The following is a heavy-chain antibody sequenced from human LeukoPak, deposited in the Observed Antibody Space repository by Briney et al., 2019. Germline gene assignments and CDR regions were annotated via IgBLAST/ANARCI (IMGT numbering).Heavy chain of an antibody. CDR2: ISYDGSNK. CDR3: STLYRLDP. Sequence: GGSLRLSCAASGFTFSSYAMHWVRQAPGKGLEWVAVISYDGSNKYYADSVKGRFTISRDNSKNTLYLQMNNLKTEDTAVYYCSTLYRLDPWGQGTLVTVSS. D-gene: IGHD2/OR15-2a*01. J-gene: IGHJ5*02. CDR1: GFTFSSYA. V-gene: IGHV3-30-3*01.